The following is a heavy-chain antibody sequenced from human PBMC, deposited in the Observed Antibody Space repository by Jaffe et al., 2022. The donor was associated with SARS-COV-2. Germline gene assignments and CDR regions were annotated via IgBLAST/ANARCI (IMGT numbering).Heavy chain of an antibody. CDR2: IYYSGST. CDR3: ARRPYNWFDP. V-gene: IGHV4-59*08. CDR1: GGSISSYY. Sequence: QVQLQESGPGLVKPSETLSLTCTVSGGSISSYYWSWIRQPPGKGLEWIGYIYYSGSTNYNPSLKSRVTISVDTSKNQFSLKLSSVTAADTAVYYCARRPYNWFDPWGQGTLVTVSS. J-gene: IGHJ5*02.